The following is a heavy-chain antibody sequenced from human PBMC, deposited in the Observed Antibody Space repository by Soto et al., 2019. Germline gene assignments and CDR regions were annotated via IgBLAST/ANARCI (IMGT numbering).Heavy chain of an antibody. D-gene: IGHD2-15*01. CDR2: ISSSSSTI. Sequence: EVQLVESGGGLVQPGGSLRLSCAASGFTFSSYSMNWVRQATGKGLEWVSYISSSSSTIYYADSVKGRFTISRDNAKYSLYLQMNSLRAEDTAVYYCARGYCSGGSCPLPIDAFEIWGQGTMVTVSS. CDR1: GFTFSSYS. CDR3: ARGYCSGGSCPLPIDAFEI. V-gene: IGHV3-48*01. J-gene: IGHJ3*02.